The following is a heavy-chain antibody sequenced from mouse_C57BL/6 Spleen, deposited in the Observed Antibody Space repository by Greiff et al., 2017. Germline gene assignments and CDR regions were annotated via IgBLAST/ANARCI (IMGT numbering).Heavy chain of an antibody. CDR2: ISYSGST. Sequence: EVMLVESGPGLAKPSPSLSLSCSVSGYSITSDYWNWIRKFPGNKLEYMGYISYSGSTSYNPSLKSRISITRDTSKNQYYLQLNSVTTKDTATYYCAGGDSACFAYWGQGTLVTVSA. CDR3: AGGDSACFAY. V-gene: IGHV3-8*01. J-gene: IGHJ3*01. CDR1: GYSITSDY. D-gene: IGHD3-1*01.